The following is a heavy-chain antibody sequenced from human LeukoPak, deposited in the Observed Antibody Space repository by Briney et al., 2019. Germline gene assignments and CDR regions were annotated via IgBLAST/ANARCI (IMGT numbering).Heavy chain of an antibody. Sequence: SETLSLTCAVYGGSFSGYYWSCIRQHPGKGLEWIGEINHSGSTNYNPSLKSRVTISVDTSKNQFSLKLSSVTAADTAVYYCARMQQLTQMVDYWGQGTLVTVSS. CDR3: ARMQQLTQMVDY. CDR1: GGSFSGYY. V-gene: IGHV4-34*01. D-gene: IGHD6-13*01. J-gene: IGHJ4*02. CDR2: INHSGST.